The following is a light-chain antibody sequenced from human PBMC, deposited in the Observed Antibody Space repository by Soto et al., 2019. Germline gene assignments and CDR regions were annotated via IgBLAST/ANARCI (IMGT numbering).Light chain of an antibody. V-gene: IGLV2-14*01. CDR3: DSYTSGSCYV. Sequence: QTVLTQPASVSGYPGQSMTISCTGTSSDAGGYNYVSWNQQHPGKAPKLMIYDVSYRPSVVSDRFSRSKSGNTASLTISGLQSEEEADYYCDSYTSGSCYVLGTGTKVTV. CDR1: SSDAGGYNY. CDR2: DVS. J-gene: IGLJ1*01.